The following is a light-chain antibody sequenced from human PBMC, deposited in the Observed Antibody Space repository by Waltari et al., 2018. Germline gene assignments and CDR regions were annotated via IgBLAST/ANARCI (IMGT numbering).Light chain of an antibody. CDR2: GKN. CDR3: NSRDTSGNHVV. V-gene: IGLV3-19*01. Sequence: SSELTQDPAVSVALGQPVRLTCQGDRLRSYYASWYQQKPGQAPVLVIYGKNNRPSGIPDRFSGSPSRNTASLTISGAHAEDEADYYCNSRDTSGNHVVFGGGTKLTVL. J-gene: IGLJ2*01. CDR1: RLRSYY.